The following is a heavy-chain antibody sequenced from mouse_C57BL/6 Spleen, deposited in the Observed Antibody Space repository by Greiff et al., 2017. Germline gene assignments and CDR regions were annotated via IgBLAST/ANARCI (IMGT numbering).Heavy chain of an antibody. D-gene: IGHD1-1*01. J-gene: IGHJ2*01. V-gene: IGHV5-17*01. CDR2: ISSGSSTI. CDR3: ARHYYGSVFDY. Sequence: EVKLVESGGGLVKPGGSLKLSCAASGFTFSDYGMHWVRQAPEKGLEWVAYISSGSSTIYYADTVKGRFTISRDNAKNTLFLQMTSLRSEDTAMYYCARHYYGSVFDYWGQGTTLTVSS. CDR1: GFTFSDYG.